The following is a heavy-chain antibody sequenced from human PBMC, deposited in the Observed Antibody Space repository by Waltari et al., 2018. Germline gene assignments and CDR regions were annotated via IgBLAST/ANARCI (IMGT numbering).Heavy chain of an antibody. CDR1: GGPLSSYH. CDR2: IPTSGST. V-gene: IGHV4-4*09. D-gene: IGHD3-9*01. CDR3: ATLPTGY. Sequence: QLQESGPGLVKPSDTLSLHCTVPGGPLSSYHWSWTRQPPGKGLEWIGYIPTSGSTSYNPYLKSRVSISIDTSKNQLSLRLTSVTAADTAVYYCATLPTGYWGQGTLVTVSS. J-gene: IGHJ4*02.